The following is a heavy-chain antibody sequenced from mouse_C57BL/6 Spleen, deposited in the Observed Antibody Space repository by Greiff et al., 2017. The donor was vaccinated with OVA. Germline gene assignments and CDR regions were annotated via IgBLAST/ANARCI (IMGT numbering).Heavy chain of an antibody. V-gene: IGHV1-55*01. CDR1: GYTFTSYW. D-gene: IGHD1-1*01. J-gene: IGHJ2*01. Sequence: VQLQQPGAELVKPGASVKLSCKASGYTFTSYWITWVKQRPGQGLEWIGDIYPGSGSTNYNEKFKSKATLTVATSSSPAYMQLSSQTAEDWEVYNGEREGEDYYEEGDYWGQGTTVTVSA. CDR3: EREGEDYYEEGDY. CDR2: IYPGSGST.